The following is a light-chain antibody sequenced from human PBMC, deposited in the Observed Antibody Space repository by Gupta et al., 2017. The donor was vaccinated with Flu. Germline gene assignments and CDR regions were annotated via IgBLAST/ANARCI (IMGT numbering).Light chain of an antibody. CDR2: RDI. J-gene: IGLJ3*02. V-gene: IGLV1-47*01. CDR1: RQDMGSTY. Sequence: TIACSANRQDMGSTYVHRDQHHPLTAPKLLIYRDIQRASVVPDCSSVSKSDTSASLAISGLRDEDDADYYCATWDGSIRCWVFGGGTKLKVL. CDR3: ATWDGSIRCWV.